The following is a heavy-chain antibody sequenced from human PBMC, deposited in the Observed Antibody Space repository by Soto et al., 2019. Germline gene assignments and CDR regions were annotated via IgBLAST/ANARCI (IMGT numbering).Heavy chain of an antibody. D-gene: IGHD3-22*01. CDR2: IYSSGST. V-gene: IGHV4-31*03. CDR3: VRDYDYDTSRNDAFDI. CDR1: GGSISSGDYY. Sequence: QVQLQESGPGLVKPSQTLSLTCTVSGGSISSGDYYWSWIRHHPGKGLERIGYIYSSGSTYYNPSLRSRVTISADTSKNQFSLRLSSVTAADTAVYYCVRDYDYDTSRNDAFDIWGQGTMVTVSS. J-gene: IGHJ3*02.